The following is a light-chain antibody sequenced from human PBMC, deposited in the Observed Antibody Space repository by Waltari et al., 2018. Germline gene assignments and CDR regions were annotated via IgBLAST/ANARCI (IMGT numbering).Light chain of an antibody. J-gene: IGKJ1*01. V-gene: IGKV4-1*01. Sequence: DTVMTQSPDSLAVSLGERATINCKSSQSVLYSSNNRNYLGWYQHKPGQPPKVLIYWASTRESGVPERFSGSGSGTDFTLTISSLQAEDVAVYYCQQYYTSPRTFGQGTKVEIK. CDR2: WAS. CDR3: QQYYTSPRT. CDR1: QSVLYSSNNRNY.